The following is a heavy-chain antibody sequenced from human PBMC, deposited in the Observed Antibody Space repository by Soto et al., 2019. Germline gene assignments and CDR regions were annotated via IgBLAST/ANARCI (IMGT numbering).Heavy chain of an antibody. Sequence: QLQLQESGSGLVKPSQTLSLTCAVSGGSISSGGYSWSWIRQPPGKGLEWIGYIYHSGSTYYNPSLKSRVTMSVDRSKNRLSLKLSSVTAADTAVYYCARVEWPRIGYYGMDVWGQGTTVTVSS. CDR3: ARVEWPRIGYYGMDV. D-gene: IGHD3-3*01. J-gene: IGHJ6*02. CDR2: IYHSGST. V-gene: IGHV4-30-2*01. CDR1: GGSISSGGYS.